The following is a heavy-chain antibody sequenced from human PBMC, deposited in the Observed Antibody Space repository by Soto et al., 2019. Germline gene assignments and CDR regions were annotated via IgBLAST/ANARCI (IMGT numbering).Heavy chain of an antibody. CDR3: TSRGPASRLYNWNGIYYYMDV. D-gene: IGHD1-1*01. CDR2: IKSKTDGGTT. Sequence: GGSLRLSCAASGFTFSNAWMSWVRQAPGKGLEWVGRIKSKTDGGTTDYAAPVKGRFTISRDDSKNTLYLQMNSLKTEDTAVYYCTSRGPASRLYNWNGIYYYMDVWGKGTTVTVSS. V-gene: IGHV3-15*01. J-gene: IGHJ6*03. CDR1: GFTFSNAW.